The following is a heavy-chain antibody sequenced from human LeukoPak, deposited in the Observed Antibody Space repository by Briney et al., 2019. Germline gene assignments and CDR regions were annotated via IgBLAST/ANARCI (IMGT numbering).Heavy chain of an antibody. CDR1: GGSISSSNYY. V-gene: IGHV4-39*07. Sequence: SETLSLTCIVSGGSISSSNYYWGWIRQPPRKGLEWIGSIYHNGNTYYNPSLKSRVTISVDTSKNEFSLKLSSVTAADTAVYYCARDETYSSGWQSNHYYYYMDVWGKGTTVTVSS. CDR2: IYHNGNT. J-gene: IGHJ6*03. D-gene: IGHD6-19*01. CDR3: ARDETYSSGWQSNHYYYYMDV.